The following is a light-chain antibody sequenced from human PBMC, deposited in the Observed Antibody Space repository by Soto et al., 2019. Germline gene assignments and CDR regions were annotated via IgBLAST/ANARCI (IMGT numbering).Light chain of an antibody. Sequence: QSVLTQPPSVSAAPGQRVTISCSGSSSNIGGNSVSWYQQLPGTAPKLIIYEARNRPSGVPDRFSGSKSGNTASLIISGLQAADEADYYCSLYTSENTYVFGTGTKV. CDR2: EAR. V-gene: IGLV2-18*01. CDR3: SLYTSENTYV. CDR1: SSNIGGNS. J-gene: IGLJ1*01.